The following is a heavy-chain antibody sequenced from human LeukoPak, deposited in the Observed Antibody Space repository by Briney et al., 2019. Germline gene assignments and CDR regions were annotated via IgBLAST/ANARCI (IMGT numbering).Heavy chain of an antibody. J-gene: IGHJ4*02. CDR2: IKSKSDGGTT. CDR3: TTIRALDY. CDR1: GFTLSNAW. V-gene: IGHV3-15*01. Sequence: TGGSLRLSCAASGFTLSNAWMIWVRQAPGKGLEWVGRIKSKSDGGTTDYAAPVKGRFTISRDDSKNALYLQMNSPKTEDTAVYYCTTIRALDYWGQGTLVTVSS.